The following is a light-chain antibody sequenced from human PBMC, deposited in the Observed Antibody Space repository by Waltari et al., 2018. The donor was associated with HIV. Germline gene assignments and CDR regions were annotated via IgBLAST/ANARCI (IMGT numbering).Light chain of an antibody. CDR2: AAS. V-gene: IGKV3D-15*01. CDR1: QTVSGN. Sequence: DIVMTQSPGTLSVSPGERATLSCKASQTVSGNLAWYQQRPGQSPRPLIYAASTRATDTPPRFSGSGSETDFTLTIGSLQSEDFAIYFCQQYQSWPRTFGQGTKVEIK. J-gene: IGKJ4*01. CDR3: QQYQSWPRT.